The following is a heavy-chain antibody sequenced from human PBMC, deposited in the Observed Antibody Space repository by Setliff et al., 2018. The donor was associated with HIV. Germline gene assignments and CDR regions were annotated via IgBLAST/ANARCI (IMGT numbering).Heavy chain of an antibody. CDR3: ARGPDTAAEYYYDSSGYFDY. CDR2: INPSGGST. V-gene: IGHV1-46*01. J-gene: IGHJ4*02. Sequence: GASVKVSCKASGYIFTGYYMHWVRQAPGQGLEWMGVINPSGGSTSYAQRFQGRVTMTRDTSTSTVYMELRSLSSEDTAVYYCARGPDTAAEYYYDSSGYFDYWGQGTLVTVSS. D-gene: IGHD3-22*01. CDR1: GYIFTGYY.